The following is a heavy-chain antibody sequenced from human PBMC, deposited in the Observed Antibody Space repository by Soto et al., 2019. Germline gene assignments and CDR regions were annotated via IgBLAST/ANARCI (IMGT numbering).Heavy chain of an antibody. Sequence: GGSLRLSCAASGFTFSSYWMHWVRQAPGKGLVWVSRINSDGSSTSYADSVKGRFTISRDNAKNTLYLQMNSLRAEDTAVYYCESATYRSRGLGTLWGQGTLVTVSS. V-gene: IGHV3-74*01. CDR3: ESATYRSRGLGTL. CDR2: INSDGSST. D-gene: IGHD1-26*01. J-gene: IGHJ4*02. CDR1: GFTFSSYW.